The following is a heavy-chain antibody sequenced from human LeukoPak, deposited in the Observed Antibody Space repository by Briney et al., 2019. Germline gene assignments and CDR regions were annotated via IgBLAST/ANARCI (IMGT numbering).Heavy chain of an antibody. CDR1: GYTFTSYD. D-gene: IGHD3-10*01. J-gene: IGHJ5*02. CDR3: ARARSGSYYNNWFDP. V-gene: IGHV1-8*01. CDR2: MNPNSGNT. Sequence: ASVKVSCKASGYTFTSYDINWVRQAPGQGLEWMGWMNPNSGNTGYAQKFQGRVTMTRNTSISTAYMELSSLRSEDTAVYYCARARSGSYYNNWFDPWGQGTLVTVSS.